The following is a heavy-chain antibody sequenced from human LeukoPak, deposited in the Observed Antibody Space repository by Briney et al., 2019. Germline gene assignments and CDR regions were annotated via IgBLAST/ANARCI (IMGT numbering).Heavy chain of an antibody. V-gene: IGHV1-18*01. CDR3: ARDPRTEDGYNLRGFDY. D-gene: IGHD5-24*01. J-gene: IGHJ4*02. Sequence: ASVKVSCKASGYTFTSYGISWVRQAPGQGLEWMGWISAYNGNTNYAQKLQGRDTMTTDTSTSTAYMDLRSLRSDDTAVYYCARDPRTEDGYNLRGFDYWGQGTLVTVSS. CDR1: GYTFTSYG. CDR2: ISAYNGNT.